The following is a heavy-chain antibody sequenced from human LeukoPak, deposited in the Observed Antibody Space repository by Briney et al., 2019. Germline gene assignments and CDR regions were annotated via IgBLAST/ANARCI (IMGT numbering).Heavy chain of an antibody. CDR2: IYYSGTT. CDR1: GGSISTGDYY. CDR3: ARVSRFYRGVPPGGMDV. J-gene: IGHJ6*02. V-gene: IGHV4-30-4*01. D-gene: IGHD3-10*01. Sequence: SETLSLTCTVSGGSISTGDYYWSWIRQPPGKGLEWIGYIYYSGTTYFNPSLKSRVTMSVDTSKKHFSLKLSSVTAADTAMYYCARVSRFYRGVPPGGMDVWGQGTTVTVSS.